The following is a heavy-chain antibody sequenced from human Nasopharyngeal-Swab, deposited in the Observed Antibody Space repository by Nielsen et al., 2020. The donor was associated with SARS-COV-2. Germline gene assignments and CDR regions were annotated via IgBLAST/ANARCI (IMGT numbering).Heavy chain of an antibody. CDR3: ARVSAGTSKRDAFDI. Sequence: SVNVSCKASGYTFTSYDINWVRQATGQGLEWMGWMNPNSGNTGYAQKFQGRVTITRNTSISTAYMELSSLRSEDTAVYYCARVSAGTSKRDAFDIWGQGTMVTVSS. V-gene: IGHV1-8*03. CDR1: GYTFTSYD. D-gene: IGHD1-7*01. CDR2: MNPNSGNT. J-gene: IGHJ3*02.